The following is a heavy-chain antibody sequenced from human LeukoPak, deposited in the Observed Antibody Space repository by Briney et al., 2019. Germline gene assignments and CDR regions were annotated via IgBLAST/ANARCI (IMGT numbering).Heavy chain of an antibody. V-gene: IGHV4-30-4*01. CDR2: IYYSGSA. D-gene: IGHD6-6*01. CDR3: ARVGAARLGWYSDL. Sequence: SQTLSLTCTVSGGSISSGDYYWSWIRQPPGKGLEWIGYIYYSGSAYYNPSLKSRVTISVDTSKNQFSLKLSSVTAADTAVYYCARVGAARLGWYSDLWGRGTLVTVSS. J-gene: IGHJ2*01. CDR1: GGSISSGDYY.